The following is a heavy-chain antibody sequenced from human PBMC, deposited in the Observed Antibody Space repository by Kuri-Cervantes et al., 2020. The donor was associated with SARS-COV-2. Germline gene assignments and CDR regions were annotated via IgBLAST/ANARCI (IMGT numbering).Heavy chain of an antibody. CDR3: ARVEWYNWNLFDAFDI. CDR1: GFTFSSYW. V-gene: IGHV3-74*01. J-gene: IGHJ3*02. Sequence: GESLKISCAASGFTFSSYWMHWVRQAPGKGLVWVSRINSDGSSTSYADSVKGRFTISRDNAKNTLYLQMNSLRPEDTAVYYRARVEWYNWNLFDAFDIWGQGTMVTVSS. D-gene: IGHD1-20*01. CDR2: INSDGSST.